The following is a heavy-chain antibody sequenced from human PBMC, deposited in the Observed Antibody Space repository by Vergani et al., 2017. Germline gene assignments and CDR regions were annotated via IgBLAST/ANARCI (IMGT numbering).Heavy chain of an antibody. CDR1: GYSFTSYW. V-gene: IGHV5-51*01. CDR3: ARPQRYYDILTGEYSPPDYGMDV. CDR2: IYPGDSDT. Sequence: EVMLVQSGAEVKKPGESLKLSCKGSGYSFTSYWIGWVRQMPGKGLEWMGIIYPGDSDTRYSPSFQGQVTISADKSISTAYLQWSSLKASDTAMYYCARPQRYYDILTGEYSPPDYGMDVWGQGTTVTVSS. J-gene: IGHJ6*02. D-gene: IGHD3-9*01.